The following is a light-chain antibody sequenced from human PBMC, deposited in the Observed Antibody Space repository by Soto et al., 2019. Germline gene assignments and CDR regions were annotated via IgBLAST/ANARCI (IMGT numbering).Light chain of an antibody. CDR2: AAS. CDR3: HKYNSAPWT. CDR1: QGISNY. V-gene: IGKV1-27*01. Sequence: DIQMTQSPSSLSTSVGDRVTITCRASQGISNYLAWYQQKPGKVPKLLIYAASTLQSGVPSRFTGSGSGTDFTLTISSLQPEDVANYYCHKYNSAPWTFGQGTKLEIK. J-gene: IGKJ1*01.